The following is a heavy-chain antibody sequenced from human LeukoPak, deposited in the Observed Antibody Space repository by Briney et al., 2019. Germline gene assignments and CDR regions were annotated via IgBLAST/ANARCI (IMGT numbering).Heavy chain of an antibody. J-gene: IGHJ4*02. CDR2: ISGSGGST. D-gene: IGHD3-22*01. V-gene: IGHV3-23*01. CDR1: GFTFSSYA. Sequence: GGSLRLSCAASGFTFSSYAMSWVRQAPGKGLEWVSAISGSGGSTYYADSVKGRFTISRDNSKNTLYLQMNSLRAEDAAVYYCAKASSSGCYPTILDYWGQGTLVTVSS. CDR3: AKASSSGCYPTILDY.